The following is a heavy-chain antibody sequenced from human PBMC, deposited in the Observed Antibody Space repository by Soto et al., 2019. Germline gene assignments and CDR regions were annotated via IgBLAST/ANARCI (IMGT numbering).Heavy chain of an antibody. CDR3: VKSDRKDF. J-gene: IGHJ4*02. D-gene: IGHD2-15*01. CDR2: ISPSGGDT. V-gene: IGHV3-23*04. CDR1: GGTFSSYA. Sequence: VQLVQSGAEVKKPGSSVKVSCKASGGTFSSYAISWVRQAPGQGLEWVSAISPSGGDTYYADSVTGRFTISRDNSRDTLYLQMNSLRADDTAVYYCVKSDRKDFWGQGTLVTVSS.